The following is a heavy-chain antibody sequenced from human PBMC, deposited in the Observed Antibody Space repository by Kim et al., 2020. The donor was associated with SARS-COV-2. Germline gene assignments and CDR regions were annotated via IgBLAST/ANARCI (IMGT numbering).Heavy chain of an antibody. Sequence: ASVKVSCKASGYTFTSYGISWVRQAPGQGLEWMGWISAYNGNTNYAQKLQGRVTITTDTSTSTAYMELRSLRSDDTAVYYCERDKGYGSGSPPSYYYYYYMDVWGKGTTVTV. D-gene: IGHD3-10*01. CDR3: ERDKGYGSGSPPSYYYYYYMDV. V-gene: IGHV1-18*01. CDR1: GYTFTSYG. CDR2: ISAYNGNT. J-gene: IGHJ6*03.